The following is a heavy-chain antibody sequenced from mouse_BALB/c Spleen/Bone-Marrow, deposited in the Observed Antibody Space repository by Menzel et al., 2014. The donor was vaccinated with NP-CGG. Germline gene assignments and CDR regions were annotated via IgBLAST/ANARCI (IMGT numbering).Heavy chain of an antibody. CDR2: TEPANGDT. J-gene: IGHJ2*01. CDR3: SLSDY. V-gene: IGHV14-3*02. CDR1: GFNIKDNQ. Sequence: VQLQQSGAELVKPGASVKLSRTASGFNIKDNQTHWVKQRHEQGKEWTGRTEPANGDTKYDPKFQGKATITADTSSNTAYLQLSSLSSSFPSFFSFSLSDYWGLVPTLTVSS.